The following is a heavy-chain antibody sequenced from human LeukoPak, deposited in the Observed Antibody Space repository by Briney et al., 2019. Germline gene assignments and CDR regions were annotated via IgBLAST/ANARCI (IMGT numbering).Heavy chain of an antibody. V-gene: IGHV4-61*02. J-gene: IGHJ4*02. CDR2: IYTSGST. D-gene: IGHD6-6*01. Sequence: SQTLSLTCTVSGGSISSGSYYWSWIRLPAGKGLEWIGRIYTSGSTNYNPSLKSRVTISVDTSKNQFSLKLSSVTAADTAVYYCARAYSSSFAPFDYWGQGTLVTVSS. CDR3: ARAYSSSFAPFDY. CDR1: GGSISSGSYY.